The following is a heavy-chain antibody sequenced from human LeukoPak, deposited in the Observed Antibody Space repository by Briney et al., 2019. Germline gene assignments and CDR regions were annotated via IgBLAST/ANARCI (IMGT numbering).Heavy chain of an antibody. CDR2: IYHSGST. Sequence: SETLSLTCAVSGYSISSGYYWGWIRQPPGKGLEWIGSIYHSGSTYYNPSLKSRVTISVDTSKNQFSLKLSSVTAADTAVYYCARLYREGYKFDYWGQGTLVTVSS. CDR1: GYSISSGYY. J-gene: IGHJ4*02. CDR3: ARLYREGYKFDY. D-gene: IGHD5-24*01. V-gene: IGHV4-38-2*01.